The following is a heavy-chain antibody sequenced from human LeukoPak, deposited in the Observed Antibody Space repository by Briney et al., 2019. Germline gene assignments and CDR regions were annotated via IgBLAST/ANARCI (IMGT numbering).Heavy chain of an antibody. J-gene: IGHJ4*02. CDR1: GYTFIVYY. CDR2: ISAYNGNT. V-gene: IGHV1-18*01. D-gene: IGHD3-9*01. CDR3: ARDNTIFLPGVDY. Sequence: ASVKVSCKASGYTFIVYYMYWVRQAPGQGLEWMGRISAYNGNTNYAQKLQGRVTMTTDTSTSTAYMELRSLRSDDTAVYYCARDNTIFLPGVDYWGQGTLVTVSS.